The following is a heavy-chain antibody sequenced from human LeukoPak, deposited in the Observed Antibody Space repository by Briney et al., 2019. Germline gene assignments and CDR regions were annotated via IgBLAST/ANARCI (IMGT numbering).Heavy chain of an antibody. Sequence: SETLSLTCAVYGGSFSGYYWSWIRQPPGKGLEWIGEINHSGSTNYNPSLKSRVTISVDTSKNQFSLKLSSVTAADTAVYYCARRGHCSSTSCLLNNDAFDIWGQGTMVTVSS. CDR2: INHSGST. CDR1: GGSFSGYY. D-gene: IGHD2-2*01. CDR3: ARRGHCSSTSCLLNNDAFDI. V-gene: IGHV4-34*01. J-gene: IGHJ3*02.